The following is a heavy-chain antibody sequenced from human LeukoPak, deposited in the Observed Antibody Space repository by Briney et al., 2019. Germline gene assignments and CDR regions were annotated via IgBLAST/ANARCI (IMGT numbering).Heavy chain of an antibody. V-gene: IGHV3-9*03. J-gene: IGHJ3*02. CDR3: AKASKDSSGYSNDAFDI. CDR2: ISWNSGSI. CDR1: GFTFDDYA. D-gene: IGHD3-22*01. Sequence: GGSLRLSCAASGFTFDDYAMHWVRQAPGKGLEWVSGISWNSGSIDYADSVKGRFTISRDNAKNSLYLQMNSLRAEDMALYYCAKASKDSSGYSNDAFDIWGQGTMVTVSS.